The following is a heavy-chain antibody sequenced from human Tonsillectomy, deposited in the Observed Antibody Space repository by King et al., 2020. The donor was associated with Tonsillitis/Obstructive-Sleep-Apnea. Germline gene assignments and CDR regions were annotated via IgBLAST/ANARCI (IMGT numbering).Heavy chain of an antibody. J-gene: IGHJ5*02. V-gene: IGHV3-48*03. CDR3: ARGGGSGGSDKWFDP. Sequence: QLVQSGGGLVQPGGSLRLSCAASGFTFSTYEMNWVRQAPGKGLEWISYISSSGSTIYYADSVKGRFTIARDNAKNSVYLQMNSLRAEDTAVYYCARGGGSGGSDKWFDPWGQGTLVTASS. CDR2: ISSSGSTI. CDR1: GFTFSTYE. D-gene: IGHD2-15*01.